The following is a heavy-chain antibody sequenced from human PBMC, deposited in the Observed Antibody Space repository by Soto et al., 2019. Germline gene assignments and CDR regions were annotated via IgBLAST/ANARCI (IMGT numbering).Heavy chain of an antibody. J-gene: IGHJ3*02. D-gene: IGHD4-17*01. CDR2: INPNSGGT. Sequence: GASVKVSCKASGYTFTGYYMHWVRQAPGQGLEWMGWINPNSGGTNYAQKFQGWVTMTRDTSISTAYMGLSRLRSDDTAVYYCARGDYGDYESGRAFDIWGQGTMVTVSS. V-gene: IGHV1-2*04. CDR3: ARGDYGDYESGRAFDI. CDR1: GYTFTGYY.